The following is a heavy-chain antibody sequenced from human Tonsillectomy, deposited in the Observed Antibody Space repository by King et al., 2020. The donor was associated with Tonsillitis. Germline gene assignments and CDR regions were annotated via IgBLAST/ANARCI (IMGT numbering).Heavy chain of an antibody. CDR2: ISYDGSNK. D-gene: IGHD2-2*01. J-gene: IGHJ6*02. Sequence: VQLVESGGGVVQPGRSLRLSCAASGFTFSSYGMHWVRQAPGEGLEWVAVISYDGSNKYYADSVKGRFTISRDNSRNTLYLQMNTLRAEDTAIYYCAKDRRYCNSTSCYDGPYYHYYGMDVWGQGTTVTVSS. CDR1: GFTFSSYG. V-gene: IGHV3-30*18. CDR3: AKDRRYCNSTSCYDGPYYHYYGMDV.